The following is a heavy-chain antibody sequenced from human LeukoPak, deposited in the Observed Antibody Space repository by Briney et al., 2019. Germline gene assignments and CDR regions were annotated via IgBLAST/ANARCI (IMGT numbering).Heavy chain of an antibody. CDR1: GFTFSSYA. CDR3: ARDGAMRGVATSMDY. CDR2: ISYDGSNK. J-gene: IGHJ4*02. V-gene: IGHV3-30*01. D-gene: IGHD5-12*01. Sequence: GGSLRLSCAASGFTFSSYAMHWARQAPGKGLEWVAVISYDGSNKYYADSVKGRFTISRDNSKNTLYLQMNSLRAEDTAVYYCARDGAMRGVATSMDYWGQGTLVTVSS.